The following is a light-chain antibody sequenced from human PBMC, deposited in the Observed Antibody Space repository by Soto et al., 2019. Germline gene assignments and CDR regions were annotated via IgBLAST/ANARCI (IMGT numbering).Light chain of an antibody. CDR2: DAS. CDR3: HQCDYWPMT. V-gene: IGKV3D-20*02. CDR1: QTVSITY. Sequence: RSWLPGQSATLSCRASQTVSITYLTWYQQKPGQAPRLLIYDASNRATGIPVRFSGIGSGTDFTLTISSLEPEDFALFYCHQCDYWPMTFGQGTRLDIK. J-gene: IGKJ5*01.